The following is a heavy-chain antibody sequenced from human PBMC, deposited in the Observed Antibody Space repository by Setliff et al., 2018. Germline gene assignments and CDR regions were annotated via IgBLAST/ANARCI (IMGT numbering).Heavy chain of an antibody. CDR2: IYTSGST. D-gene: IGHD6-19*01. CDR3: ARQAVAGNDAFDI. V-gene: IGHV4-61*09. CDR1: GGSISSGSYY. Sequence: PSETLSLTCTVSGGSISSGSYYWSWIRQPAGMGLEWIGHIYTSGSTNYNPSLKSRVTISVDTSKNQFSLKLSSVTAADTAVYYCARQAVAGNDAFDIWGQGTMVTVS. J-gene: IGHJ3*02.